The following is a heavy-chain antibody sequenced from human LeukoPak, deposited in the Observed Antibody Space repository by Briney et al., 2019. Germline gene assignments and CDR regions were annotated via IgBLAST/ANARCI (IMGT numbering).Heavy chain of an antibody. D-gene: IGHD3-3*01. J-gene: IGHJ4*02. V-gene: IGHV3-23*01. CDR3: ARDPGVVAFHYFDF. CDR2: IGGRGGNT. Sequence: GESLRLSCVASGFTFSSHAMAWVRQPPGKGLEWVSAIGGRGGNTYYADSVKGRFTISRDTSKTTLYLQMNSLRAEDTALYYCARDPGVVAFHYFDFWGQGTLVTVSS. CDR1: GFTFSSHA.